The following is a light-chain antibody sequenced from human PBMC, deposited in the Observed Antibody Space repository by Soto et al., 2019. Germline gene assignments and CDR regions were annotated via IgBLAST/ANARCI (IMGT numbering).Light chain of an antibody. Sequence: EIALTLSAATLSLSPGERATLSCWASLSISSRYLAWYEQKPGQAPRLLIYGASSRATGIPDRFSGSGSGTDFTLTISRLEPDDFAVYYCQQSGISPRTFGQGTKVDIK. V-gene: IGKV3-20*01. CDR2: GAS. CDR1: LSISSRY. CDR3: QQSGISPRT. J-gene: IGKJ1*01.